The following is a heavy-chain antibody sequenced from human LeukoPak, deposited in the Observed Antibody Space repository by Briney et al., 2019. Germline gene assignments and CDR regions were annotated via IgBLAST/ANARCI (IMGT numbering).Heavy chain of an antibody. J-gene: IGHJ4*02. D-gene: IGHD4-11*01. CDR2: MNEDGSEK. CDR1: GFGFSNYW. V-gene: IGHV3-7*01. Sequence: GGSLRLSCAASGFGFSNYWMSWVRQAPGKGLEGVANMNEDGSEKNYVDSVKGRFTISRDNAQDSLYLKMNSLRAEDTAVYYCARDRGYSNLDYWGQGTLLTVSS. CDR3: ARDRGYSNLDY.